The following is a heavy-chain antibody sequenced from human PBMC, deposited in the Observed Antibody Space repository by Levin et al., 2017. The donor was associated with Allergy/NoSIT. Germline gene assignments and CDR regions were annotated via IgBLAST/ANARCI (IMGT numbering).Heavy chain of an antibody. CDR3: TKDRWIPLQYYFDS. V-gene: IGHV3-9*01. CDR2: INWNSDAI. CDR1: GFTFDDYA. Sequence: GGSLRLSCAASGFTFDDYAMHWVRQAPGKGLEWVSGINWNSDAIDYADSVRGRFTISRDNAKNSLYLQIKRLRAEDTALYYCTKDRWIPLQYYFDSWGHGTPVTVSS. J-gene: IGHJ4*01. D-gene: IGHD5-18*01.